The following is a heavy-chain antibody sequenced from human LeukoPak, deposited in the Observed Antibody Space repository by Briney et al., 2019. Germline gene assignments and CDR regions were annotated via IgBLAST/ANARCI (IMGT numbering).Heavy chain of an antibody. CDR2: IYYSGNT. CDR3: AMHTVIASSWSLDY. CDR1: GFTFGSYSIN. V-gene: IGHV4-39*01. J-gene: IGHJ4*02. D-gene: IGHD6-13*01. Sequence: SGGSLRLSCAASGFTFGSYSINWVRQPPGKGLEWIGSIYYSGNTYNNPSLKSRVTISVDTSKNQLSLKLTSVTAADTAVYYCAMHTVIASSWSLDYWGQGTLVTVSS.